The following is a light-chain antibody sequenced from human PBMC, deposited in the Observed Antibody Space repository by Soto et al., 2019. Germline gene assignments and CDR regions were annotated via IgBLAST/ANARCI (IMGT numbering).Light chain of an antibody. V-gene: IGKV3-20*01. Sequence: ETVLTQSPATLSLSPGERATLSCRTSQSVSSSYLAWYQQKPGQAPRLLIHGTSTRATGIPNRFSGSGSGTDFTLTISGLEAEDVAAYYCQQYGGSPTWTFGQGTKVEIK. CDR2: GTS. CDR1: QSVSSSY. J-gene: IGKJ1*01. CDR3: QQYGGSPTWT.